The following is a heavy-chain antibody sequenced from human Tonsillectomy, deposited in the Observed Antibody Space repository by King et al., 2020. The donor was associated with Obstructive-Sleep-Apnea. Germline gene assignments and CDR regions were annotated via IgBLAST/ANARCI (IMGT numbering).Heavy chain of an antibody. CDR1: GYTFTRYD. J-gene: IGHJ4*02. CDR2: MNPKNGNT. V-gene: IGHV1-8*01. Sequence: QLVQSGAEVKKPGASVKVSCKAAGYTFTRYDINVVRQATGQGLEWMGWMNPKNGNTGYAQKVQGRVTMTRNTSTSTAYIELSSLRSEDTAVYYCARMPWSYWGQGTLVTVSS. D-gene: IGHD1-1*01. CDR3: ARMPWSY.